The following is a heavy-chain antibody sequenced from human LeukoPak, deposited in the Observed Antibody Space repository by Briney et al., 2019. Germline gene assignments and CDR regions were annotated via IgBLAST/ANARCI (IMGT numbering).Heavy chain of an antibody. CDR2: FNPRDSST. J-gene: IGHJ5*02. Sequence: GESLKISCQTSGSIFTNYWLAWVRQLPGKGLEWVGIFNPRDSSTRYSPSFQGQVTFSADNSISTAYLQWSSLRASDTAIYYCARHYGSAWFAHWGQGTQVTVSS. CDR3: ARHYGSAWFAH. D-gene: IGHD6-25*01. V-gene: IGHV5-51*01. CDR1: GSIFTNYW.